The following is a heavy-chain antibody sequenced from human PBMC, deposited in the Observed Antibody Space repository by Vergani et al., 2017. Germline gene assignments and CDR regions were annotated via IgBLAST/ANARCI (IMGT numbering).Heavy chain of an antibody. CDR1: GRSFSGYY. CDR3: ARHQMTTVTNYWYFDL. Sequence: QVQLQQWGAGLLKPSETLSLTCAVYGRSFSGYYWSWIRQPPGKGLEWIGEINHSGSTNYNPSLKSRVTISVDTSKNQFSLKLSSVTAADTAVYYCARHQMTTVTNYWYFDLWGRGTLVTVSS. J-gene: IGHJ2*01. V-gene: IGHV4-34*01. CDR2: INHSGST. D-gene: IGHD4-17*01.